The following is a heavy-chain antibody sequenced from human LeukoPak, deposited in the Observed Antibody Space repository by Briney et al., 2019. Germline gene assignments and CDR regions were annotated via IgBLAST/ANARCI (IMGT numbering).Heavy chain of an antibody. CDR3: AKQYYDILTGYYVDY. D-gene: IGHD3-9*01. Sequence: GGSLRLSCAASGFTFSSYAMSWVRQAPGKGLEWVSAISGSGGSTYYADSVEGRFTISRDNSKNTLYLQMNSLRAEDTAVYYCAKQYYDILTGYYVDYWGQGTLVTVSS. CDR2: ISGSGGST. J-gene: IGHJ4*02. V-gene: IGHV3-23*01. CDR1: GFTFSSYA.